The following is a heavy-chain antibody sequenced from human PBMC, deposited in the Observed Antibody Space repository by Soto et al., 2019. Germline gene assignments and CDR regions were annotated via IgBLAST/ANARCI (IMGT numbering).Heavy chain of an antibody. J-gene: IGHJ6*02. V-gene: IGHV1-2*02. CDR1: GYTFTAYY. Sequence: QVQLVQSGAEVEKPGASMRVSCKTSGYTFTAYYIHWVRQAPGQGLEWMGWINPNSGVANYARNFQGRVTMTRDTSISTVYMELNKMRSEDTTIYYCARQGSGSEYPQYFYYGMDVWGQGTTVAASS. CDR3: ARQGSGSEYPQYFYYGMDV. CDR2: INPNSGVA. D-gene: IGHD6-19*01.